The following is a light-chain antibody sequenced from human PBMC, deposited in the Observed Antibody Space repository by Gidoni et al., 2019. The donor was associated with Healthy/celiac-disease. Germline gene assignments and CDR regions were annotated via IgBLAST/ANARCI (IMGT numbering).Light chain of an antibody. V-gene: IGLV2-14*03. CDR2: DVS. J-gene: IGLJ2*01. Sequence: QSALTQPASVSGSPGQPITISCTGTSSDVGGYNYVSWYQQHPGKAPKLMIYDVSNRPSGVSNRFSGSKSGNTASLTISGLQAEDEADYYCSSYTSSGVVFGGGTKLTVL. CDR1: SSDVGGYNY. CDR3: SSYTSSGVV.